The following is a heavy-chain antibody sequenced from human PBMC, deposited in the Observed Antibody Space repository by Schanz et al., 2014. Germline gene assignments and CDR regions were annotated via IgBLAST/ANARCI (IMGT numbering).Heavy chain of an antibody. CDR1: GFTLSSYA. D-gene: IGHD3-22*01. V-gene: IGHV3-30-3*01. J-gene: IGHJ4*02. Sequence: VQLLESGGGLVQPGRSLRLSCAAYGFTLSSYAMHWVRQAPGKGLEWVAVISYDGSNKYYADSVKGRFTISRDNSKNTLYLQMNSLRAEDTAVYYCAKDPSHGDYDYYFDYWGQGTLVTVSS. CDR2: ISYDGSNK. CDR3: AKDPSHGDYDYYFDY.